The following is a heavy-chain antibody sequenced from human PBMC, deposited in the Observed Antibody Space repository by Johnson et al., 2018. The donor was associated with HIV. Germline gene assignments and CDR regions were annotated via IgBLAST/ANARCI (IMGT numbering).Heavy chain of an antibody. Sequence: QVQLVESGGDVVQHGMSLRLSYAASGFTFSRENMHWVRQAPGKGLEWVAVISYDGSIKYYADSVKGRFTISRDNSKNTLYLQMNSLRAGDSAVYYCARVGGSWMLDAFDIWGQGTVVTVSS. D-gene: IGHD3-10*01. CDR1: GFTFSREN. CDR3: ARVGGSWMLDAFDI. V-gene: IGHV3-30*03. CDR2: ISYDGSIK. J-gene: IGHJ3*02.